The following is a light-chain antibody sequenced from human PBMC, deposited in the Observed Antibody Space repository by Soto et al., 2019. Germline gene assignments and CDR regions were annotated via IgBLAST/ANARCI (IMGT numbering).Light chain of an antibody. CDR3: SSYTSSSPPVV. V-gene: IGLV2-18*02. CDR2: EVS. Sequence: QSALTQPPSVSGSPGQSVTISCTGTSSDVGSYNRVSWYQQPPGTAPKLMIYEVSNRPSGVPDRFSGSKSGNTASLTISGLQAEDEADYYCSSYTSSSPPVVFGGGTQLTVL. CDR1: SSDVGSYNR. J-gene: IGLJ2*01.